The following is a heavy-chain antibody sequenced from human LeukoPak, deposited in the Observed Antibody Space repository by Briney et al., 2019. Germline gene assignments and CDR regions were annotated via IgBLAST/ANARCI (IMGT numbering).Heavy chain of an antibody. CDR1: GYTFTDYT. D-gene: IGHD3-22*01. V-gene: IGHV7-4-1*02. Sequence: ASVKVSCKAFGYTFTDYTMNWVRQAPGQGLEWMGWINSNTGNPTYAQGFTGRIVFSLDTSVSTAYLQISSLKAEDTAVYYCARARGRFYDSSGPKLDYWGQGTLVTVSS. J-gene: IGHJ4*02. CDR3: ARARGRFYDSSGPKLDY. CDR2: INSNTGNP.